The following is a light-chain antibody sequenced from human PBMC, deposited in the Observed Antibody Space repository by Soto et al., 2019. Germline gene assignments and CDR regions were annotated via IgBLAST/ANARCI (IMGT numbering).Light chain of an antibody. CDR3: QSYDSNLSVV. J-gene: IGLJ2*01. CDR2: GNS. V-gene: IGLV1-40*01. CDR1: SSNIGTGYD. Sequence: QAVVTQPPSESGAPGQRVTISCTGSSSNIGTGYDVHWYQQLPGTAPKLLIYGNSNRPSGVPDRFSGSKSGTSASLAITGLQAEDEADYYCQSYDSNLSVVFGGGTKLTVL.